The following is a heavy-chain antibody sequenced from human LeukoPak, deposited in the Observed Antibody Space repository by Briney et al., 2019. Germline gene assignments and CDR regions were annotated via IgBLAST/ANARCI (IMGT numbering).Heavy chain of an antibody. D-gene: IGHD6-19*01. V-gene: IGHV4-39*07. CDR1: GGSISSSSYY. CDR3: ASGEYSSGWYWNPRLYYYMDV. CDR2: IYYSGST. Sequence: SETLSLTCTVSGGSISSSSYYWGWIRQPPGKGLEWIGSIYYSGSTYYNPSLKSRVTISVDTSKNQFSLKLSSVTAADTAVYYCASGEYSSGWYWNPRLYYYMDVWGKGTTVTVSS. J-gene: IGHJ6*03.